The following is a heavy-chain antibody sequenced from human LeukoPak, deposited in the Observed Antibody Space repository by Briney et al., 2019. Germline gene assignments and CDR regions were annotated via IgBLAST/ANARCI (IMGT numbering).Heavy chain of an antibody. Sequence: PGGSLRLSCAASGFTFSNAWMSWVRQAPGKGLEWVGRIKSKTDGGTTDYAAPVKGRFTISRDDSKNTLYLQMNSLKTEDTAVYYCTTVPYLVRGVIINYYYGMDVWGQGTAVTVSS. V-gene: IGHV3-15*01. CDR2: IKSKTDGGTT. CDR3: TTVPYLVRGVIINYYYGMDV. J-gene: IGHJ6*02. D-gene: IGHD3-10*01. CDR1: GFTFSNAW.